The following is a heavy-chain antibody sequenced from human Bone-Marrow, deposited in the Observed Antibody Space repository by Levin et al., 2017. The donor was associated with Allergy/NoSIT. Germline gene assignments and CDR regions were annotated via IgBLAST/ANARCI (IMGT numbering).Heavy chain of an antibody. Sequence: GGSLRLSCAASGFTFSNYDMYWVRQAPGKGLEWVSSITSSGSTIYNVDSVKGRFTISRDDAKNSLDLQMNSLRAEDTALYYCAAGYCSGGSCSLFDYWGRGTLVTVSP. CDR1: GFTFSNYD. CDR3: AAGYCSGGSCSLFDY. V-gene: IGHV3-48*03. CDR2: ITSSGSTI. J-gene: IGHJ4*02. D-gene: IGHD2-15*01.